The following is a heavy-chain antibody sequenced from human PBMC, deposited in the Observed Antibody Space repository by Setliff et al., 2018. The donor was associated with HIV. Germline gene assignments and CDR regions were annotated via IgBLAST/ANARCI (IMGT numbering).Heavy chain of an antibody. Sequence: SETLSLTCAVSGYSISSGYYWGWIRQPPGKGLEWIGSIYHSGNTYYNPSLKSRFTMSLDTSKNQFSLKLNSVTAADTAVYYCATIAAAGLDAFDIWGQGSMVTVSS. J-gene: IGHJ3*02. V-gene: IGHV4-38-2*01. CDR2: IYHSGNT. CDR1: GYSISSGYY. D-gene: IGHD6-13*01. CDR3: ATIAAAGLDAFDI.